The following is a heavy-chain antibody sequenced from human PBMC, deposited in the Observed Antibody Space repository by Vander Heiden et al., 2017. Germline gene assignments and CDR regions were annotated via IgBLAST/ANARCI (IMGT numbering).Heavy chain of an antibody. CDR1: GYTFTSYY. D-gene: IGHD3-22*01. J-gene: IGHJ4*02. CDR2: INPSGGST. V-gene: IGHV1-46*01. Sequence: QLQLVQSGAEVKTPGAAVKVSCKAPGYTFTSYYMHWVRQAPGQGLEWMGIINPSGGSTSYAQKFQGRVTMTRDTSTSTVYMELSSLRSEDTAVYYCARDGGYYYDSSGYSLGNWGQGTLVTVSS. CDR3: ARDGGYYYDSSGYSLGN.